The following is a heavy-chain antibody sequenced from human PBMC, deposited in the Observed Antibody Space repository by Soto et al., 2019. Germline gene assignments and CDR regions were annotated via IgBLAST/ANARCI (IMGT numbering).Heavy chain of an antibody. Sequence: GASVKVWGMACCYTFTHFYITCLRQARGQVLEWMGWISAYNGNTNYAQKLQGRVTMTTDTSTSTAYMELRSLRSDDTAVYYCARDVEYKRDGYFDYWGQGTLVTVSS. CDR1: CYTFTHFY. D-gene: IGHD1-1*01. CDR2: ISAYNGNT. CDR3: ARDVEYKRDGYFDY. V-gene: IGHV1-18*01. J-gene: IGHJ4*02.